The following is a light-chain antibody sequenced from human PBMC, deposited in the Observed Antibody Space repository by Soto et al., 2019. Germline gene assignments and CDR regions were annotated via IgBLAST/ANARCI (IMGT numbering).Light chain of an antibody. Sequence: IQLTQSPSSLSASVGDRVTITCRASQSISSYLAWYQQKPGKAPKLLIYAASTLQSGVPSRFSVSGSVTDFTLTINSLQPEDVATYYCQQLYGDPLFTCGPGTTVDIK. CDR2: AAS. CDR3: QQLYGDPLFT. J-gene: IGKJ3*01. CDR1: QSISSY. V-gene: IGKV1-9*01.